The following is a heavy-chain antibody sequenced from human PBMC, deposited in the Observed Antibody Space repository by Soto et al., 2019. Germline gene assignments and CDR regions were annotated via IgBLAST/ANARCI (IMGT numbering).Heavy chain of an antibody. V-gene: IGHV3-21*01. Sequence: GGSLRLSCAASGFTFSSYSMNWVRQAPGKGLEWVSSISSSSSYIYYADSVNGRFTISRDNAKNSLYLQMNSLRAEDTAVYYCAREEGYCSGGSCDGPYNWFDPWGQGTLVTVSS. CDR1: GFTFSSYS. CDR2: ISSSSSYI. D-gene: IGHD2-15*01. CDR3: AREEGYCSGGSCDGPYNWFDP. J-gene: IGHJ5*02.